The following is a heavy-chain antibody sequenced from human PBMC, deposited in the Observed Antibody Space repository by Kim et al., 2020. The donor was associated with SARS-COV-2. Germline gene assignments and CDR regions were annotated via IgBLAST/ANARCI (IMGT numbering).Heavy chain of an antibody. CDR3: ARGRGADY. CDR2: GST. Sequence: GSTHDNPALKGGVTISVDASKIQFSLKLSSVTAADTAVYYCARGRGADYWGQGTLVTVSS. J-gene: IGHJ4*02. V-gene: IGHV4-34*01.